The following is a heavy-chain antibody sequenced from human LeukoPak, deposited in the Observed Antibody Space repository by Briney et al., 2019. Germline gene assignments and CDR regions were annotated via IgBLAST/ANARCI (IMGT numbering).Heavy chain of an antibody. CDR3: AKDSGSGWYFQCYYYYYGMDV. J-gene: IGHJ6*02. CDR2: ISGSAGST. D-gene: IGHD6-19*01. CDR1: GFTSSSYA. V-gene: IGHV3-23*01. Sequence: GGSLRLSCAASGFTSSSYAMSWVRQAPGKGLEWVSAISGSAGSTYYADSVKGRFTISRDNSKNTLYLQMNSLRAEDTAVYYCAKDSGSGWYFQCYYYYYGMDVWGQGTTVTVSS.